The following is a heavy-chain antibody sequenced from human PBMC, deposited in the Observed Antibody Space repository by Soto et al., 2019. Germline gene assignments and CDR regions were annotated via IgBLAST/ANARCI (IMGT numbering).Heavy chain of an antibody. CDR3: AKEDYTFFDS. CDR2: IGYDGSGK. Sequence: QVQLVESGGGVVQPGRSLRLSCAASGFTFGSHGMHWVRQAPGKGLEWVALIGYDGSGKHYTDSVKGRFTISRDNSKNMMYLQMNSLRAEDTAIYYCAKEDYTFFDSWGQGTLVTVSS. V-gene: IGHV3-30*18. J-gene: IGHJ4*02. D-gene: IGHD4-4*01. CDR1: GFTFGSHG.